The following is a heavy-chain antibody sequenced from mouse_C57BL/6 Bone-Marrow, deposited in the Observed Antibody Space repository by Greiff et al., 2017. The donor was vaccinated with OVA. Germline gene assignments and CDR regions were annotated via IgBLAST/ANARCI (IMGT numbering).Heavy chain of an antibody. J-gene: IGHJ1*03. CDR3: ARTGGNYERYFDV. D-gene: IGHD2-1*01. CDR2: LDPSDSYT. CDR1: GYTFTSYW. Sequence: VQLQQPGAELVMPGASVKLSCKASGYTFTSYWMHWVKQRPGQGLEWIGELDPSDSYTNYNQKFKGKSTLTVDKSSSTAYMQLSSLTSEDSAVDYSARTGGNYERYFDVWGTGTTVTVAS. V-gene: IGHV1-69*01.